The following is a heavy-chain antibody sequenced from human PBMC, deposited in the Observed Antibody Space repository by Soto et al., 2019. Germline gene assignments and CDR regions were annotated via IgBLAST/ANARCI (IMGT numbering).Heavy chain of an antibody. CDR3: ARVDGIYRSSWHYGMDV. D-gene: IGHD6-13*01. CDR2: ISGSGNTI. V-gene: IGHV3-48*03. Sequence: GGSLRLSCAASGFTSSSYEMNWVRQAPGKGLEWVSYISGSGNTIYYADSVKGRVTISRDNAKNSLYLQMNSLRAEDTAVYYCARVDGIYRSSWHYGMDVWGQGTTVTVSS. J-gene: IGHJ6*02. CDR1: GFTSSSYE.